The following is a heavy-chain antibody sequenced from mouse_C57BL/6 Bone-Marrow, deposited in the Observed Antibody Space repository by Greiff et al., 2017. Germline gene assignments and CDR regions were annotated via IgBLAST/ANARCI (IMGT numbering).Heavy chain of an antibody. CDR2: INPYNGVT. Sequence: EVQLQQSGPVLVKPGASVKMSCKASGYTFTDSYMNWVKQSHGKSLEWIGVINPYNGVTSYNQKFKGKATLTVDKSSSTAYMELNSLTSEDSAVYYCARWYYGSSYDGFAYWGQGTLVTVSA. CDR3: ARWYYGSSYDGFAY. V-gene: IGHV1-19*01. CDR1: GYTFTDSY. J-gene: IGHJ3*01. D-gene: IGHD1-1*01.